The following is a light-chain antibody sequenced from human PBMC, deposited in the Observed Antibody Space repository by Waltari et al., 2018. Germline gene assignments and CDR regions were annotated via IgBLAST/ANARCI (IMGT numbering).Light chain of an antibody. CDR2: GAS. CDR1: QSVSSSY. V-gene: IGKV3-20*01. CDR3: QHFGRSPRFT. J-gene: IGKJ3*01. Sequence: EIVLTQSPGTLSLSQGERATLSCRASQSVSSSYLAWYQQRPGQAPRVLIYGASSRATGIPDRFSGSGSGTDFTLTISRLEPEDFAVYYCQHFGRSPRFTFGPGTKVDIK.